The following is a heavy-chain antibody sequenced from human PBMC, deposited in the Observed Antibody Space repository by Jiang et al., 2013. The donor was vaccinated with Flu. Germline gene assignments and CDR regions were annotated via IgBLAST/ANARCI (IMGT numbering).Heavy chain of an antibody. CDR3: ARPYYDFWSGYLHDAFDI. Sequence: GSGLVKPSQTLSLTCTVSGGSISSGDYYWSWIRQPPGKGLEWIGYIYYSGSTYYNPSLKSRVTISVDTSKNQFSLKLSSVTAADTAVYYCARPYYDFWSGYLHDAFDIWGQGTMVTVSS. CDR2: IYYSGST. V-gene: IGHV4-30-4*01. J-gene: IGHJ3*02. D-gene: IGHD3-3*01. CDR1: GGSISSGDYY.